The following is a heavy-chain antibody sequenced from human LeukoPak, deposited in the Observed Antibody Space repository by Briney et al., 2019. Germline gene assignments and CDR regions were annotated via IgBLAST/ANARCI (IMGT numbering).Heavy chain of an antibody. D-gene: IGHD3-9*01. Sequence: GRSLRLSCAASGFTFNSYWMSWVRQAPGKGLEWVANINRDGSQKNYVDSVKGRFTISRDNAKNSLSLQMNSLRAEDTAVYYCAKLRYLDYWGQGTLVTVSS. J-gene: IGHJ4*02. V-gene: IGHV3-7*01. CDR1: GFTFNSYW. CDR3: AKLRYLDY. CDR2: INRDGSQK.